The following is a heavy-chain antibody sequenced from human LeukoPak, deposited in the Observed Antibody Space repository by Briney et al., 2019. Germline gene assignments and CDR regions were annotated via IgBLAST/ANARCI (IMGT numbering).Heavy chain of an antibody. CDR2: ISSTGGTT. D-gene: IGHD6-19*01. Sequence: PGGSLRLSCAASGFTFSNYAMNWVRQAPGKGLEWVSAISSTGGTTYYADSVKGRFTVSRDNSKNTLYLQMDSLRAEDTAVYCCALGTRGWYVDYWGQGTLVTVSS. J-gene: IGHJ4*02. V-gene: IGHV3-23*01. CDR3: ALGTRGWYVDY. CDR1: GFTFSNYA.